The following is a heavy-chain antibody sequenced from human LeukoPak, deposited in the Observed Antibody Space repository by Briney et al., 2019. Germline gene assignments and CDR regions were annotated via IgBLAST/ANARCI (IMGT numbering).Heavy chain of an antibody. Sequence: ASVKVSCKASGYTFTGYYMHWVRQAPEQGLEWVGWINPKNGGSNYAQKFQGRVTMTRDRSISTAYMELSRLTSDDTAVYYCARASFWESPINWFAPWGQGTLVTVSS. V-gene: IGHV1-2*02. J-gene: IGHJ5*02. CDR3: ARASFWESPINWFAP. CDR1: GYTFTGYY. D-gene: IGHD3-16*01. CDR2: INPKNGGS.